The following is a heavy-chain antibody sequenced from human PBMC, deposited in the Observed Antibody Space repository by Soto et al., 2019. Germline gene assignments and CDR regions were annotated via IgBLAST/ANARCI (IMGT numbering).Heavy chain of an antibody. D-gene: IGHD4-17*01. CDR3: ARETYGDYVGYFDP. CDR1: GDSISTYY. J-gene: IGHJ4*02. Sequence: SETLSLTCAVSGDSISTYYCMWIRQPPGKGLESIGYLYYGRSANYNPSLKSRVTLSVDTSKNQFSLTLRSMTAADTAVYYCARETYGDYVGYFDPWGQGILVTVSS. V-gene: IGHV4-59*12. CDR2: LYYGRSA.